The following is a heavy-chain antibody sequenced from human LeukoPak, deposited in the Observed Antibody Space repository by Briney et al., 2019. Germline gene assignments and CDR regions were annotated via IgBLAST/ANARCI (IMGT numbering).Heavy chain of an antibody. Sequence: GSLRLSWAASGFTVSSNYMSWVRQAPGKGLEWVSVIYSGGRTYYADSVKGRFTISRDNSKNTLFLQMNSLRPEDTAVYYCARERITMISEAFDIWGQGTMVTVSS. CDR2: IYSGGRT. CDR3: ARERITMISEAFDI. D-gene: IGHD3-22*01. J-gene: IGHJ3*02. CDR1: GFTVSSNY. V-gene: IGHV3-66*01.